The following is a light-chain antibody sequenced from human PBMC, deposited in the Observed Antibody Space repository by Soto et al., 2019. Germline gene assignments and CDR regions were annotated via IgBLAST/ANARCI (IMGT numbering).Light chain of an antibody. V-gene: IGLV2-23*01. CDR2: EGS. CDR1: STDFVTYNR. CDR3: CSYAGSSTFV. J-gene: IGLJ1*01. Sequence: QSALTQPPSVSGSPGQSVTISCTGTSTDFVTYNRVSWYQQPPGTAPKLIVYEGSKRPSGVSNRFSGSKSGNTASLTISGLQAEDEADYYCCSYAGSSTFVFGTGTKVTVL.